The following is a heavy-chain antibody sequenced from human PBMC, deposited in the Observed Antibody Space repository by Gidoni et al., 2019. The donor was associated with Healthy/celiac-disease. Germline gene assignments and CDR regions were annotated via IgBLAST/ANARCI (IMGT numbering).Heavy chain of an antibody. Sequence: EVQLLESVGGLVQPGGSLRLSCTGSGFTFISYAMSWVRQAPGKGLEWVSAISGSGGSTYYADSVKGRFTISRDNSKNTLYLQMNSLRAEDTAVYYCAKATSAFDIWGQGTMVTVSS. CDR2: ISGSGGST. J-gene: IGHJ3*02. CDR3: AKATSAFDI. CDR1: GFTFISYA. V-gene: IGHV3-23*01.